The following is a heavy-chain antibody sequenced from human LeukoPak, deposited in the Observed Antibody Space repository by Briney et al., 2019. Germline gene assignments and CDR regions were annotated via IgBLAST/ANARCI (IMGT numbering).Heavy chain of an antibody. D-gene: IGHD4-23*01. Sequence: ASVKLSCKVSGYTLTELSMHWVRQAPGKGLEWMGGFDPEDAQTLYAQNFQGRVTMTDDAFTDTAYMEVSSLRSEDTAVYYCAKRSDYGGDWNYFDHWGQGTLVTVSS. CDR2: FDPEDAQT. CDR1: GYTLTELS. V-gene: IGHV1-24*01. J-gene: IGHJ4*02. CDR3: AKRSDYGGDWNYFDH.